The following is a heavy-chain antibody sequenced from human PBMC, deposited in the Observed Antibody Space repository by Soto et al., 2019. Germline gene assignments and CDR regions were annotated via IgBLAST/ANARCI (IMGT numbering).Heavy chain of an antibody. Sequence: QVQLVQSGAEVKKPGSSVKVSCKASGGAVSSYTINWVRQAPGQGLEWMGRIIPVLGLTNYAQQFRGKVKIGADTSTTKVYMERTSLRSEDSAVYYCVTAYQLLENWGQGTQLT. V-gene: IGHV1-69*02. CDR3: VTAYQLLEN. D-gene: IGHD2-2*01. CDR1: GGAVSSYT. CDR2: IIPVLGLT. J-gene: IGHJ4*02.